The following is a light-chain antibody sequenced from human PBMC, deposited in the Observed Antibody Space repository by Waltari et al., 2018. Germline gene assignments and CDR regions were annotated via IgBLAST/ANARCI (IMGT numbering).Light chain of an antibody. CDR2: AAS. CDR1: QTISRF. CDR3: QQTYNAPLT. Sequence: DIQMTQSPSSLSASVGDRVTITCRASQTISRFLNWYQQKPGKAHNLLIYAASTLQSGVPSRFSGSGSGTDFTLTVSILHPEDFATYYCQQTYNAPLTFGGGTEVEIK. V-gene: IGKV1-39*01. J-gene: IGKJ4*01.